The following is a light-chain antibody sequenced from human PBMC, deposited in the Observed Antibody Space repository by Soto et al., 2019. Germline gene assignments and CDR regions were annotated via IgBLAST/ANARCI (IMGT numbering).Light chain of an antibody. Sequence: EIVLTQSPGTLSLSPGERATLSWRASQSVSSSYLAWYQQKPGQAPRLLIYGASSRATGIPDRFSGSGSGTDFTLTISRLEPEDFAVYYCQQSGTFGQGTKVEIK. CDR1: QSVSSSY. CDR2: GAS. V-gene: IGKV3-20*01. CDR3: QQSGT. J-gene: IGKJ1*01.